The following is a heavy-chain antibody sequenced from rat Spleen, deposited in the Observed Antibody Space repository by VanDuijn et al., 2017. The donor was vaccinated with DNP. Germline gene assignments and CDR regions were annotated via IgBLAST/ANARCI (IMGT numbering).Heavy chain of an antibody. CDR2: LSDGGNT. J-gene: IGHJ2*01. V-gene: IGHV2-6*01. CDR3: ARSDYADGTYYYGYFDY. Sequence: QVQLKESGPGLVQPSQTLSLTCTVSGFSLTTYSVAWIRHPPGKGLEWIAALSDGGNTYYNSVLRSRLSISRDTSKSQVFIEMNSLQTEDTALYFCARSDYADGTYYYGYFDYWGQGVMVTVSS. CDR1: GFSLTTYS. D-gene: IGHD1-12*02.